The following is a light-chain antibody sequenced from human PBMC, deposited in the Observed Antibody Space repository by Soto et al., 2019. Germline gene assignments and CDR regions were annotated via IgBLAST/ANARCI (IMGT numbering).Light chain of an antibody. V-gene: IGKV3-15*01. CDR2: GAF. J-gene: IGKJ1*01. CDR1: QSVSSY. CDR3: QQYNDCPLT. Sequence: EIVLTHSPATLSLSPGEIATLSCGASQSVSSYLAWYQQKPGQAPSLLIYGAFTRATGIPARFSGTGSGTEFTLTISSLQSEDFALYYCQQYNDCPLTFGQGSKVDIK.